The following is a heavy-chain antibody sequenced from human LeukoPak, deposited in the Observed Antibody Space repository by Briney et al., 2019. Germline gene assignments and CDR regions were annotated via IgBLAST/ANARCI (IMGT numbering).Heavy chain of an antibody. CDR1: GGSISSSSYW. CDR2: IYHGGST. J-gene: IGHJ4*02. V-gene: IGHV4-4*02. CDR3: ARIGHEDYYFDY. Sequence: SETLSLTCAVSGGSISSSSYWWSWVRQPPGKGLEWIGEIYHGGSTNYNPSLTSRVTISLDKSKNQFSLKLSSVTAADTAVYYCARIGHEDYYFDYWGQGTLVTVSS.